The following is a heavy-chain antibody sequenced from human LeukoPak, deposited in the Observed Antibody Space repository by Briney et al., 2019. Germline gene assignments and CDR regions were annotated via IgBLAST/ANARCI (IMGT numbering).Heavy chain of an antibody. CDR2: IYTSGST. Sequence: SETLSLTCSVSGDSISYFYWSWIRQAAGEGLEWIGRIYTSGSTTYNPSLKSRVTMSVDTSKNQFSLKLSSVTAADTAVYYCARDSGTTGEVKFDPWGQGTLVTVSS. J-gene: IGHJ5*02. CDR3: ARDSGTTGEVKFDP. D-gene: IGHD3-10*01. CDR1: GDSISYFY. V-gene: IGHV4-4*07.